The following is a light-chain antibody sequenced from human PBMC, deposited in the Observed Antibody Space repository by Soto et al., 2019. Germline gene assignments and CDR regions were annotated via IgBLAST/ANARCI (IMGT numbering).Light chain of an antibody. V-gene: IGLV4-69*01. J-gene: IGLJ2*01. CDR1: SGHSNYV. CDR2: LNSDGSH. CDR3: QTWGSGNVV. Sequence: QLVLTQSPSASASLGASVKLTCTLSSGHSNYVIAWHQQQSEKGPRFLMKLNSDGSHTKGDGIPDRFSGSSSGAERYLTISSLQSEDEADYYCQTWGSGNVVFGGGTKLTVL.